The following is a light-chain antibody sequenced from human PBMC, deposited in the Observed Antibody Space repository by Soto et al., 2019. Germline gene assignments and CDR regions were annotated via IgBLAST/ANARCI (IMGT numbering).Light chain of an antibody. CDR3: QQYNNWTPLT. V-gene: IGKV3D-15*01. CDR1: QSVSSN. J-gene: IGKJ4*01. CDR2: GAS. Sequence: EIVMTQSPATLSVSPGERATLSCRASQSVSSNLAWYQQKPGQAPRLLIYGASIRATGIPARFSGSGSGTEFTLTISSLQSEDFAVYYCQQYNNWTPLTFGGGTQVEIK.